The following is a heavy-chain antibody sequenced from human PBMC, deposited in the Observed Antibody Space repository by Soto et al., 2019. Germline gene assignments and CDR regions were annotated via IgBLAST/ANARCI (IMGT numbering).Heavy chain of an antibody. D-gene: IGHD3-16*01. CDR1: GFIFDDFA. Sequence: PGGSLRLSCTGSGFIFDDFAMHWVRQAPGKGLEWVSGISWNSGRIGYADSVKGRFTISRDNAKNSLYLQMNSLRPEDTALYYCAKARLWGGDGYNSYYYNAMDVWGQGTTVTVSS. V-gene: IGHV3-9*01. CDR3: AKARLWGGDGYNSYYYNAMDV. CDR2: ISWNSGRI. J-gene: IGHJ6*02.